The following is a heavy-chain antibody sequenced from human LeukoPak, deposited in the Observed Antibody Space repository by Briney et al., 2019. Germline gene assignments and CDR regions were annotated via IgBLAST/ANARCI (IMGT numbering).Heavy chain of an antibody. J-gene: IGHJ4*02. D-gene: IGHD1-7*01. CDR2: IDYDGSIT. CDR1: GFPFSSYW. Sequence: QPGGSLRLSCAASGFPFSSYWIHWVRQVPGKGLVWVSRIDYDGSITNYADSVKGRFTISRDNARNTLYLQMNSLRVDDTAVYYCVKDLGGNYDYWGQGTLVTVSS. V-gene: IGHV3-74*01. CDR3: VKDLGGNYDY.